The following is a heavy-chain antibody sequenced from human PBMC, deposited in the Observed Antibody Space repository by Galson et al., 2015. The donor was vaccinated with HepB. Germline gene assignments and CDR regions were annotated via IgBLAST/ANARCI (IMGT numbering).Heavy chain of an antibody. V-gene: IGHV3-30*18. CDR2: ISKDGNNQ. Sequence: SLRLSCAASGFSVTGYGMHWVRQAPGKGLAWVAVISKDGNNQHYTDSVKGRFTISRDNSKNTLFLQLNSLRAEDTAVYYCAKDVAYSGTLDSWGQGTLVTVSS. CDR3: AKDVAYSGTLDS. D-gene: IGHD5-18*01. J-gene: IGHJ4*02. CDR1: GFSVTGYG.